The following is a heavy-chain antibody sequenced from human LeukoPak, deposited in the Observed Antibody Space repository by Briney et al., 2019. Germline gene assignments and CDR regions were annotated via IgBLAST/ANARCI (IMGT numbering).Heavy chain of an antibody. D-gene: IGHD3-9*01. CDR2: INPNSGGT. CDR3: ARSPHILTGENFDY. CDR1: GYTFTGYY. V-gene: IGHV1-2*02. Sequence: ASVRVSCKASGYTFTGYYMHWVRQAPGQGLEWMGWINPNSGGTNYAQKFQDRVSMTRDTSTSTAYMQLRRLRSDDTAVYFCARSPHILTGENFDYWGHGTLLTVSS. J-gene: IGHJ4*01.